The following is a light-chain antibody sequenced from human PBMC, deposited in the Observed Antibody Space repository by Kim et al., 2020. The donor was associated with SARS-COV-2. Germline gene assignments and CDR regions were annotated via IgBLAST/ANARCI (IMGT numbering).Light chain of an antibody. J-gene: IGLJ3*02. Sequence: QSVLTQPPSVSGAPGQRVTISCSGGSSNIGAGYDIHWYQQLPGTAPKLLIYGNSNRPSGVPDRFSGSKSGTSASLAIIGLQAEDEADYYCQSYDNSLRGWMFGGGTNVTVL. CDR1: SSNIGAGYD. CDR3: QSYDNSLRGWM. V-gene: IGLV1-40*01. CDR2: GNS.